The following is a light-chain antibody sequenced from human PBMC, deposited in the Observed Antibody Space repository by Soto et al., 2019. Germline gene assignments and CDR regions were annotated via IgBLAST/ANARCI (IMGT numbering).Light chain of an antibody. Sequence: LTQPPSVSGAPWQRVTISCTGSSSNIGAGYDVHWYQQLPGTAPKLLIYGNSNRPSGVPDRFSGSKSGTSASLAITGLQAEDEADYYCQSYDSSLSEVFGTGTKVTVL. CDR1: SSNIGAGYD. V-gene: IGLV1-40*01. J-gene: IGLJ1*01. CDR3: QSYDSSLSEV. CDR2: GNS.